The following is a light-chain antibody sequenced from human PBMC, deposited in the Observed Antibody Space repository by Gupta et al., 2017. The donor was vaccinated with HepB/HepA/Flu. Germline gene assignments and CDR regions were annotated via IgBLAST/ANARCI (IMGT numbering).Light chain of an antibody. J-gene: IGKJ4*01. Sequence: DIQMTQSPSSLSASVGDRVTITCRASQSISSYLNWYQQKPGKAPKLLIYAASSLQSGVPSRFSGSGSGTXFTLTIXRLQPEDFATYYCQQSESNPLTFGXGTKVEIK. CDR3: QQSESNPLT. V-gene: IGKV1-39*01. CDR2: AAS. CDR1: QSISSY.